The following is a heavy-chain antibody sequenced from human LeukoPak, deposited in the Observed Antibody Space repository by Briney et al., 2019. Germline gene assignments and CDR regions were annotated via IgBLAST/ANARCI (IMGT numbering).Heavy chain of an antibody. V-gene: IGHV3-23*01. D-gene: IGHD6-6*01. CDR3: AKVEAARPGGHLVG. CDR2: ISGSGGST. Sequence: GGSLRLSCAASGFTFSSYAMSWVRQAPGKGLEWVSAISGSGGSTYYADSEKGRFTISRDYSKNTLYLQMNSLRAEDTAVYYCAKVEAARPGGHLVGWGQGTLVTVSS. J-gene: IGHJ4*02. CDR1: GFTFSSYA.